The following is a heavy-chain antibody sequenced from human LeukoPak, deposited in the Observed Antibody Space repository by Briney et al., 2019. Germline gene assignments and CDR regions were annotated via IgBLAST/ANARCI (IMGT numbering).Heavy chain of an antibody. CDR1: GFTFSTYW. CDR2: IKPDGSEK. J-gene: IGHJ4*02. CDR3: ARGFSYHIY. Sequence: PEGSLRFSCAASGFTFSTYWMSWVRQAPGKGLEWVANIKPDGSEKYYVDSVKGRFTISRDNSKNSLYLQVNSLRAEDTAIYYCARGFSYHIYWGQGTLVTVSS. V-gene: IGHV3-7*01. D-gene: IGHD1-14*01.